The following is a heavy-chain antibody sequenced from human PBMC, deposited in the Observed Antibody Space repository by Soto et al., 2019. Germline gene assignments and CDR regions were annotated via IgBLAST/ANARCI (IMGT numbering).Heavy chain of an antibody. Sequence: ASVKVSCKASGYTFTSYGISWVRQAPGQGLEWMGWISAYNGNTNYAQKLQGRVTMTTDTSTSTAYMELRSLRSDDTAVYYCARDCYDFWSGRWGDYYYYGMDVWGQGTKVTVSS. CDR3: ARDCYDFWSGRWGDYYYYGMDV. CDR2: ISAYNGNT. V-gene: IGHV1-18*04. D-gene: IGHD3-3*01. J-gene: IGHJ6*02. CDR1: GYTFTSYG.